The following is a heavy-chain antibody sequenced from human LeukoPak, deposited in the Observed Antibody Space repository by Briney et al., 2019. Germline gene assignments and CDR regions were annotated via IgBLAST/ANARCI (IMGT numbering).Heavy chain of an antibody. V-gene: IGHV3-21*01. Sequence: GGSLRLSCAASGFTFSTYSMNWVRQAPGKGLEWVSSISSTSSYIYYADSLKGRFTISRDNSKNSLYLQMNSLRAEDTAVYYCANEGGGAFDIWGQGTMVTVSS. CDR3: ANEGGGAFDI. CDR2: ISSTSSYI. CDR1: GFTFSTYS. D-gene: IGHD3-16*01. J-gene: IGHJ3*02.